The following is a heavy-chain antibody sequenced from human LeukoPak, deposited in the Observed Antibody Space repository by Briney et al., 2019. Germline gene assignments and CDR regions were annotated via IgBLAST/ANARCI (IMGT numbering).Heavy chain of an antibody. CDR1: GYSISSGYY. D-gene: IGHD3-22*01. Sequence: SETLSPTCAVSGYSISSGYYWGWIRPTPGEGLEWIGSIYHSGSTYYNPSLKSRVTISIDTSKNQFSLKLSSVTAADTAVYYCAGKYYYHSSGYFYVDYWGQGTLVTVSS. V-gene: IGHV4-38-2*01. J-gene: IGHJ4*02. CDR3: AGKYYYHSSGYFYVDY. CDR2: IYHSGST.